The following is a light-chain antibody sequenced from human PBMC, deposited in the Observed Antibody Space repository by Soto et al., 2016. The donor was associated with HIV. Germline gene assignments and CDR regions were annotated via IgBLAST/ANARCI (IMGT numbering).Light chain of an antibody. Sequence: SSELIQDPVVSVALGQTVKITCQGDSVTSYYVSWYQQKPGQAPRLVIYGKNNRTLRDPRPILWLQLRKXSFLTITGAQAEDEADYYCNSRYTSDSHHYVFGTGTKVTVL. CDR1: SVTSYY. V-gene: IGLV3-19*01. CDR2: GKN. CDR3: NSRYTSDSHHYV. J-gene: IGLJ1*01.